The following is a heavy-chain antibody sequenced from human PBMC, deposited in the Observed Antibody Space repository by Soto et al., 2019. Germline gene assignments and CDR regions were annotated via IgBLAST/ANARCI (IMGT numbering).Heavy chain of an antibody. Sequence: QVQLVQSGAEVKKPGSSVKVSCKASGGTFSSYAISWVRQAPGQGLEWMGGIIPIFGTANYAQKFQGRVTSTADKSTSTAYMELSSLRSEDTAVYYCARERTSYYYDSSGLQNWFDPWGQGTLVTVSS. D-gene: IGHD3-22*01. J-gene: IGHJ5*02. CDR2: IIPIFGTA. CDR3: ARERTSYYYDSSGLQNWFDP. V-gene: IGHV1-69*06. CDR1: GGTFSSYA.